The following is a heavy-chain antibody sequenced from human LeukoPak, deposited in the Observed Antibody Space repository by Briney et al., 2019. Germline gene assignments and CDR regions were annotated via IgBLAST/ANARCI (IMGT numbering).Heavy chain of an antibody. V-gene: IGHV3-9*01. D-gene: IGHD1-26*01. CDR2: ISWNSGSI. CDR3: AKDPQWEHTYYFDY. J-gene: IGHJ4*02. Sequence: PGGSLRLSCAASGFTFDDYAMHWVRQAPGKGLEWVSGISWNSGSIGYADSVMGRFTISRDNAKNSLYLQMNSLRAEDTALYYCAKDPQWEHTYYFDYWGQGTLVTVSS. CDR1: GFTFDDYA.